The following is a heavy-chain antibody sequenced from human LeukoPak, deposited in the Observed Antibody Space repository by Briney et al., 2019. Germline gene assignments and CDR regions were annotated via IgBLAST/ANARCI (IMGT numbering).Heavy chain of an antibody. J-gene: IGHJ6*03. CDR2: INPSGGST. CDR3: ARDGLLKGFGELLYPIVWGQHYYYYHMDV. V-gene: IGHV1-46*01. D-gene: IGHD3-10*01. Sequence: GASVKVSCKASGYTFTSYYMHWVRQAPGQGLEWMGIINPSGGSTSYAQKFQGRVTMTRDMSTSTVYMELSSLRSEDTAVYYCARDGLLKGFGELLYPIVWGQHYYYYHMDVWGKGTTVTVSS. CDR1: GYTFTSYY.